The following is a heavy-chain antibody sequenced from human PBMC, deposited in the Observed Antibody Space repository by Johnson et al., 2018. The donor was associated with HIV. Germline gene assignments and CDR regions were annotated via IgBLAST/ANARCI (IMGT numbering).Heavy chain of an antibody. V-gene: IGHV3-30-3*01. D-gene: IGHD3-10*01. J-gene: IGHJ3*01. CDR1: GFSFSSYA. CDR3: AREGS. Sequence: QVQLVESGGGVVQAGRSLRLSCAASGFSFSSYALHWVRQAPGKGLEWVAVVSYDGSNKYYADSVKGRFTISRDNSKNTLYLQMNSLRAEDTAVYYCAREGSWGQGTMVTVSS. CDR2: VSYDGSNK.